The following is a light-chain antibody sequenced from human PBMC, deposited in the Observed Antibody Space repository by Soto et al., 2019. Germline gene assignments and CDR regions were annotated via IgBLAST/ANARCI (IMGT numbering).Light chain of an antibody. V-gene: IGLV2-14*01. Sequence: QSALAQPSSVSGSPGQSITISCTGTSTDVGGYNYVSWYQHHSGKAPKLLIYEVTNRPSGISDRFSGSKSVNTASLTISGLQAEDESDYYCCSYADGSIYVFGTGTKVTV. J-gene: IGLJ1*01. CDR3: CSYADGSIYV. CDR2: EVT. CDR1: STDVGGYNY.